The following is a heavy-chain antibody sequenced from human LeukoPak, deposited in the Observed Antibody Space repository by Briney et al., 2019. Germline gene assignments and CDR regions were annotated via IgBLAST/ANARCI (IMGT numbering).Heavy chain of an antibody. Sequence: ASVKVSCKASGYTFTSYYMHWVRQAPGQGLEWMGIINPSGGSTSYAQKFQGRVTMTRDMSTSTVYLELSSLRSEDTAVYYCARDNSIFYYDSSGYFDYWGQGTLVTVSS. CDR1: GYTFTSYY. J-gene: IGHJ4*02. CDR3: ARDNSIFYYDSSGYFDY. V-gene: IGHV1-46*01. CDR2: INPSGGST. D-gene: IGHD3-22*01.